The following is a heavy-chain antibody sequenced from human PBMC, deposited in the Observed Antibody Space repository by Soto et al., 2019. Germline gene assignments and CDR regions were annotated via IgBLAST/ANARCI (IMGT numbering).Heavy chain of an antibody. J-gene: IGHJ3*02. CDR2: INSDGSST. CDR1: GFTFSSYW. D-gene: IGHD3-3*01. Sequence: GGSLRLSCAASGFTFSSYWMHWVRQAPGKGLVWVSRINSDGSSTSYADSVKGRFTISRDNAKNTLYLQMNSLRAEDTAVYYCAREYDFWSGYYSRAAFDIWGQGTMVTVSS. CDR3: AREYDFWSGYYSRAAFDI. V-gene: IGHV3-74*01.